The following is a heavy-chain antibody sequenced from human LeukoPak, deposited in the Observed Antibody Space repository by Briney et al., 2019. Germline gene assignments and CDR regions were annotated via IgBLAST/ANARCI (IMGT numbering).Heavy chain of an antibody. CDR2: IYYSGST. Sequence: PSETLSLTCTVSGGSISSYYWSWIRQPPGKGLEWIGYIYYSGSTNYYPSLKSRVTISVDTSKTQFSLRLNSVTAADTAVYYCARLVGYSGYGQRSFDIWGQGTMVTVSS. CDR3: ARLVGYSGYGQRSFDI. J-gene: IGHJ3*02. D-gene: IGHD5-12*01. CDR1: GGSISSYY. V-gene: IGHV4-59*08.